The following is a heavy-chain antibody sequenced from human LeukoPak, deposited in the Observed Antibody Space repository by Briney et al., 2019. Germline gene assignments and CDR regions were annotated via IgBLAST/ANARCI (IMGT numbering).Heavy chain of an antibody. V-gene: IGHV3-30*04. CDR1: GFTFSTYP. Sequence: GGSLRLSCEASGFTFSTYPMHWVRQAPDKELEWVAMISYHGSNEYYADSVRGRFTISRDNSKNTLYLQMNNPRVEDTAIYYCARVHDTTGYYHYFDSWGQGTLVTVSS. J-gene: IGHJ4*02. CDR2: ISYHGSNE. D-gene: IGHD3-9*01. CDR3: ARVHDTTGYYHYFDS.